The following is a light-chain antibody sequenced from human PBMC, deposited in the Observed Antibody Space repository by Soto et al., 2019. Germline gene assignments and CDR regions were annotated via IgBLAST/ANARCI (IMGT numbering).Light chain of an antibody. CDR1: HSVPRH. CDR3: HQSSNWPPEIT. CDR2: DAS. J-gene: IGKJ5*01. V-gene: IGKV3-11*01. Sequence: EIVLTQSPASLCLSPGDRATLACRASHSVPRHLAWYQQRPGQAPRLLIDDASSRATGIPVRFSGSGSGTGFVLTISILEPEDFAVYYCHQSSNWPPEITFGQGTRLDIK.